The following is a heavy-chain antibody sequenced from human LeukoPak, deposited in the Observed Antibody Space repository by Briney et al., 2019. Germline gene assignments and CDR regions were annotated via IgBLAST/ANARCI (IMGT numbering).Heavy chain of an antibody. CDR1: GFTFSDYY. V-gene: IGHV3-11*06. CDR3: AREVGYCTSISCLDWFDP. Sequence: GGSLRLSCAASGFTFSDYYMSWIRQAPGKGLEWVSYISSSSSYTNYADSVKGRFTISRDNAKNSLYLQMNSLRAEDTAVYYCAREVGYCTSISCLDWFDPWGQGTLVTVSS. D-gene: IGHD2-2*01. J-gene: IGHJ5*02. CDR2: ISSSSSYT.